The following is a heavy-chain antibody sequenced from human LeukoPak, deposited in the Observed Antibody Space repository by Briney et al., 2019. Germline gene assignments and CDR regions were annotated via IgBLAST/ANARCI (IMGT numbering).Heavy chain of an antibody. D-gene: IGHD3-9*01. Sequence: PGGSLRLSCAASGFAFSNSAMNWVRQVPGKGLEWVSSIDYDSSHIYYAASVRGRFTISRDNARNSVYLQMNSLRVEDTAVYYCARDPLRYLRVGHYDYWGQGTLVAVSS. CDR1: GFAFSNSA. CDR3: ARDPLRYLRVGHYDY. CDR2: IDYDSSHI. V-gene: IGHV3-21*01. J-gene: IGHJ4*02.